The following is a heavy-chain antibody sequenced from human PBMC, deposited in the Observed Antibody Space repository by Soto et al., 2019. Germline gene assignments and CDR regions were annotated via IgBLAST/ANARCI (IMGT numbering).Heavy chain of an antibody. D-gene: IGHD1-26*01. Sequence: QVQLQQWGAGLLKPSETLSLTCAVNSESLSGYYWSWIRQSPGKGLAWIGEIDGSGNTNYSPSLRSRVAMSVDTSMNHFSLNLNSVSAADTAAYYCVGARGRLVGFDYWGQGTLVTVSS. CDR1: SESLSGYY. V-gene: IGHV4-34*01. CDR2: IDGSGNT. J-gene: IGHJ4*02. CDR3: VGARGRLVGFDY.